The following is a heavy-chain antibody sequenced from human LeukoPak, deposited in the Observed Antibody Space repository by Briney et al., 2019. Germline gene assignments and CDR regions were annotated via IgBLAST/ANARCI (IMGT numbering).Heavy chain of an antibody. Sequence: GGSLRLSCAASGFTFSTYSMNWVRQAPGKGLEWVSYITSSSSTMFYADSVKGRFTISRDNSKNTLYLQMYSLRAEDTAIYYCAKDPNGDYIGTFDMWGQGTMVTVSS. J-gene: IGHJ3*02. D-gene: IGHD4-17*01. CDR3: AKDPNGDYIGTFDM. CDR2: ITSSSSTM. V-gene: IGHV3-48*01. CDR1: GFTFSTYS.